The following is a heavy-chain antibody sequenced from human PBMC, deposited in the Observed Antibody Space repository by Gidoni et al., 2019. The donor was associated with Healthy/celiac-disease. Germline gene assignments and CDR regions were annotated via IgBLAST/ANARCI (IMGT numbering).Heavy chain of an antibody. J-gene: IGHJ4*02. CDR2: ISSSSSYT. V-gene: IGHV3-11*06. D-gene: IGHD4-17*01. CDR1: GFTFSDYY. Sequence: QVQLVESGGGLVKPGGSLRLSCAASGFTFSDYYMSWIRQAPGKGLGWVSYISSSSSYTNYADSVKGRFTISRDNAKNSLYLQMNSLRAEDTAVYYCARNEDYGDYAYWGQGTLVTVSS. CDR3: ARNEDYGDYAY.